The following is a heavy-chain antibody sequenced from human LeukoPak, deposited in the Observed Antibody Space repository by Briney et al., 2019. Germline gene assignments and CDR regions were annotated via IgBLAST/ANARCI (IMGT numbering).Heavy chain of an antibody. CDR2: IYYSGST. V-gene: IGHV4-30-4*01. CDR3: ARGSGYGDQKY. J-gene: IGHJ4*02. D-gene: IGHD4-17*01. CDR1: GGSISSGDYY. Sequence: SQTLSLTCTVSGGSISSGDYYWSWIRQPPGKGLEWIGYIYYSGSTYYNPSLKSRVTISVDASKNQFSLKLSSVTAADTAVYYCARGSGYGDQKYWGQGTLVTVSS.